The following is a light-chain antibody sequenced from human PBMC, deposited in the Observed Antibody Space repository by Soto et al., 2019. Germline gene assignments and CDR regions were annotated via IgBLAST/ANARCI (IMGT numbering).Light chain of an antibody. CDR1: QSVSSSY. Sequence: EIVLTQSPGTLSLSPGERATLSCRASQSVSSSYLGWYQQKPGQAPRLLIYGASSRATGIPDRFSGSGSGTDFTLTISRLEPEDFAVYYCHQYDSSPLTFGGGTKVEIK. CDR3: HQYDSSPLT. V-gene: IGKV3-20*01. J-gene: IGKJ4*01. CDR2: GAS.